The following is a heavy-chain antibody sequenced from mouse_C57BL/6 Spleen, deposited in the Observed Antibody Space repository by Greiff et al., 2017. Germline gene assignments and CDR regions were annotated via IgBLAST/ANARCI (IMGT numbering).Heavy chain of an antibody. J-gene: IGHJ2*01. Sequence: VQLQQSGAELVRPGASVKLSCTASGFTINDDYMHWVKQRPEQGLEWIGWIDPENGDTEYASKFQGKATITADTSSNTAYLQLSSLTSEDTAVYYCTTVYYYGSSYGSYWGQGTTLTVSS. D-gene: IGHD1-1*01. CDR3: TTVYYYGSSYGSY. CDR1: GFTINDDY. CDR2: IDPENGDT. V-gene: IGHV14-4*01.